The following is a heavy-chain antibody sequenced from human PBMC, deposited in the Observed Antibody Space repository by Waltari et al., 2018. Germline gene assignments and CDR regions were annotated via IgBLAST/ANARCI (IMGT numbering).Heavy chain of an antibody. CDR1: GFMFSSYS. CDR3: AKEGLGGDRQFDY. CDR2: ISGDNSYT. D-gene: IGHD2-21*02. Sequence: EVQLVESGGGLVQPGGSLRPSCVAFGFMFSSYSMNWVRLAPGKGLEWVSSISGDNSYTYYSGSVKGRFTISRDNAKNSLFLQMNGLRDEDTAIYYCAKEGLGGDRQFDYWGQGTLVSVSS. J-gene: IGHJ4*02. V-gene: IGHV3-21*06.